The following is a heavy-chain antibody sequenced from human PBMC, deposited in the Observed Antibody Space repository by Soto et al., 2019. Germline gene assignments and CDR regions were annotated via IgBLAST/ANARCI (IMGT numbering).Heavy chain of an antibody. V-gene: IGHV4-4*07. CDR2: FSLSGTT. CDR1: GASLAGSSY. J-gene: IGHJ4*02. D-gene: IGHD2-8*02. Sequence: QVQLQESGPGLLKHSETLSLTCSVSGASLAGSSYWSWIRQPAGKGLEWIGRFSLSGTTNYSPSLRSRVTMSADVSKNQFSLRLTSVTAADTALYYCARGMTPPGAPAWYYFDSWGQGTLVTVSS. CDR3: ARGMTPPGAPAWYYFDS.